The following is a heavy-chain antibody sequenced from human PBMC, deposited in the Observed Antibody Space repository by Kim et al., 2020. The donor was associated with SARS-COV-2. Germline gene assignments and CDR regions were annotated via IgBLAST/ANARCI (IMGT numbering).Heavy chain of an antibody. Sequence: GGSLRLSCVASGFTFTTYSMNWVRQAPGKGLEWVADISGGGGSTYYADSVKGRFTISRDSSKNTLYLQMNSLRVEDTAVYYCAKELGVTTQTTVGDFFDSWGQGTLVTVSS. CDR2: ISGGGGST. CDR3: AKELGVTTQTTVGDFFDS. CDR1: GFTFTTYS. D-gene: IGHD4-17*01. J-gene: IGHJ4*02. V-gene: IGHV3-23*01.